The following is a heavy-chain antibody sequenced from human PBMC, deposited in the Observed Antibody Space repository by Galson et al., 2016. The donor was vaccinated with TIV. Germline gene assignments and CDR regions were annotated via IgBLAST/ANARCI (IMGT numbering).Heavy chain of an antibody. J-gene: IGHJ4*02. CDR2: IFTSGGT. D-gene: IGHD3-9*01. CDR3: ARGVNSDNLDS. CDR1: GASITRGAYY. Sequence: TLSLTCSVSGASITRGAYYWSWIRQPAGKGLEWIGYIFTSGGTNDNPSLKSRVTISFDTSKNQFSLKLTSVTAADTAVYYCARGVNSDNLDSWGQGTLVTVSS. V-gene: IGHV4-61*09.